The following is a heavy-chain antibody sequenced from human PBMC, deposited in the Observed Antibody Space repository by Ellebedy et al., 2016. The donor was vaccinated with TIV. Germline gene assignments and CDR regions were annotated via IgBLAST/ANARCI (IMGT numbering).Heavy chain of an antibody. CDR2: INPINPNSGGT. CDR3: ARDRHTWTNAFDI. D-gene: IGHD1-1*01. J-gene: IGHJ3*02. CDR1: GYTFTNYY. Sequence: ASVKVSXKASGYTFTNYYIHWVRQAPGQGLEWMGWINPINPNSGGTNYAQKFQGRVTMTRDTSVSTTYMELSSLRSDDTAVYYCARDRHTWTNAFDIWGQGTMVTVSS. V-gene: IGHV1-2*02.